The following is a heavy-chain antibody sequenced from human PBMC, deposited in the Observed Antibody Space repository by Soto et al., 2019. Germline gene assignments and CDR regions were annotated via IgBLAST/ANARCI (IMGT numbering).Heavy chain of an antibody. J-gene: IGHJ5*02. V-gene: IGHV4-61*08. CDR1: GGSVSSGAYF. CDR2: IYYSGST. CDR3: ARDSAAAVWFDP. Sequence: KTSETLSLTSTVSGGSVSSGAYFWSWIRQPPGKGLEWIGYIYYSGSTNYNPSLKSRVTISVDTSKNQFSLRLNSVTAADTAVYYCARDSAAAVWFDPCGQGTLVTVSS. D-gene: IGHD6-13*01.